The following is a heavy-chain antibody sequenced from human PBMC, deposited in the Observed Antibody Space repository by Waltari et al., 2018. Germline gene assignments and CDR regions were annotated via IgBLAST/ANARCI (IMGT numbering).Heavy chain of an antibody. CDR2: INPNSGVT. Sequence: QVQLVQSGAEVKKPGASVKVSCKASGYTFTGYYMHWVRQAPGQGLEWMGWINPNSGVTNYAQKLQGRVTMTRDTSISTAYMELSRLRSDDTAVYYCAREPDSRTFDYWGQGTLVTVSS. CDR3: AREPDSRTFDY. D-gene: IGHD3-22*01. CDR1: GYTFTGYY. V-gene: IGHV1-2*02. J-gene: IGHJ4*02.